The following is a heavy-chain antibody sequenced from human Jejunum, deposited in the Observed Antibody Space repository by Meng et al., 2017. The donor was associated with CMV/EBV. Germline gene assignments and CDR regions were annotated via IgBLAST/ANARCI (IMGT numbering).Heavy chain of an antibody. CDR3: AGLFQYDILTGSWY. Sequence: QGPLLGSGPGLVKPSQTLSLTCSVSGGFVSGDYSWSWIRQSPGKGLEWIGYIYNNGNTDYNPSLKRRVSISVDTSKNEVSLTLRSVTAADTAVYYCAGLFQYDILTGSWYWGQGTLVTVSS. CDR1: GGFVSGDYS. D-gene: IGHD3-9*01. CDR2: IYNNGNT. V-gene: IGHV4-30-4*08. J-gene: IGHJ4*02.